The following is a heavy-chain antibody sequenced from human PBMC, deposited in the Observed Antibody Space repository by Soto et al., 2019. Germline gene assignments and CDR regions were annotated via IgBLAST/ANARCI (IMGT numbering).Heavy chain of an antibody. CDR2: MNPNSGNT. D-gene: IGHD2-15*01. CDR1: GYTFTSYD. V-gene: IGHV1-8*01. Sequence: AASVKVSCKASGYTFTSYDINWVRQATGQGLEWMGWMNPNSGNTGYAQKFQGRVTMTRNTSISTAYMELSSLRSEDTAVYYCARGVVAARDYYYYGMDVWGQGTTVTVSS. CDR3: ARGVVAARDYYYYGMDV. J-gene: IGHJ6*02.